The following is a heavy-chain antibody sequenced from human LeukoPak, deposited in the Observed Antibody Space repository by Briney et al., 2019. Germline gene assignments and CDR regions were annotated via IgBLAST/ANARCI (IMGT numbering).Heavy chain of an antibody. Sequence: ASVKVSCKVSGYTPSELSMHSVRQAPGEGFGWMGGFDPEVGETITAQKFQGRVTMTEDTSTDTAYMELSSLRSEDTGVYYCATVGPPNYDYVWGSYRLQTYYFDYWGQGTLVTVSS. CDR3: ATVGPPNYDYVWGSYRLQTYYFDY. CDR2: FDPEVGET. J-gene: IGHJ4*02. V-gene: IGHV1-24*01. CDR1: GYTPSELS. D-gene: IGHD3-16*02.